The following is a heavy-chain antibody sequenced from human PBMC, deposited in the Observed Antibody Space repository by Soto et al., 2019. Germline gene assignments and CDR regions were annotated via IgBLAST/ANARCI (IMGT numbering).Heavy chain of an antibody. CDR2: IIPIFGTA. CDR1: GGTFSRYA. CDR3: ARSQLARYYYGMDV. J-gene: IGHJ6*02. D-gene: IGHD6-6*01. Sequence: ASLKVSCEASGGTFSRYAIRWLREAPGQGLEWMGGIIPIFGTANYAQKFQGRVTITADEFTSTAYMELSSLRSEDTAVYYCARSQLARYYYGMDVWGQGTTVTVS. V-gene: IGHV1-69*13.